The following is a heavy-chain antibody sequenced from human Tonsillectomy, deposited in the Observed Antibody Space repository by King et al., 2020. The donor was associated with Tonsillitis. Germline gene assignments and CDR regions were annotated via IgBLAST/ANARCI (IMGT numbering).Heavy chain of an antibody. J-gene: IGHJ4*02. CDR2: MNPYSGNT. D-gene: IGHD3-10*01. Sequence: QLVQSGAEVKKPGASVKVSCKASGYSFISYDINWVRQATGQGLEWMGGMNPYSGNTGYAQKFQGRDTMTINTSISTAYMELSSLRSEDTAVYYCARGMTGDFGSGWGQGTLVTVSS. CDR3: ARGMTGDFGSG. V-gene: IGHV1-8*01. CDR1: GYSFISYD.